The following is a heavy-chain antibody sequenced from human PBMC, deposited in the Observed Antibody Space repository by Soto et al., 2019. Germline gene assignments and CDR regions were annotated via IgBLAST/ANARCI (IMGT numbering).Heavy chain of an antibody. D-gene: IGHD6-25*01. CDR3: ASAAQVWLPFDS. Sequence: KPSETLSLTCTVSGTSISNYYWSWIRQPPGKGLEWIGYIYYSGSTNYNPSLKSRATISVDTSKKQFSLKVNSVTAADTAVYYCASAAQVWLPFDSWGQGTRVTVSS. CDR2: IYYSGST. J-gene: IGHJ4*02. CDR1: GTSISNYY. V-gene: IGHV4-59*01.